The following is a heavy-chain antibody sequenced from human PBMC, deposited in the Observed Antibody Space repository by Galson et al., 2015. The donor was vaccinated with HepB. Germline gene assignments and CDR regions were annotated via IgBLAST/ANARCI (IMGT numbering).Heavy chain of an antibody. CDR2: ISSSGSTI. V-gene: IGHV3-11*01. CDR1: GFTLSDYY. J-gene: IGHJ4*02. D-gene: IGHD3-22*01. CDR3: ARTYYDSSGYLLDY. Sequence: SLRLSCAASGFTLSDYYMSWIRQAPGKGLEWVSYISSSGSTIYYADSVKGRFTISRDNAKNSLYLQMNSLRAEDTAVYYCARTYYDSSGYLLDYWGQGTLVTVSS.